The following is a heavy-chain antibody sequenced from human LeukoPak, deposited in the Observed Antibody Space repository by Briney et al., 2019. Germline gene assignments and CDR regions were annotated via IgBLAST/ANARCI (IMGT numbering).Heavy chain of an antibody. Sequence: PGGSLRLSCAASGFTFSSYEMNWVRQAPGKGLEWVSYISSSGSTIYYADSVKGRFTISRDNAKNSLYLQMNSLRAEDTAVYYCARAGNTVAGDGIFDHWGQGTLVTVSS. J-gene: IGHJ4*02. CDR1: GFTFSSYE. V-gene: IGHV3-48*03. CDR3: ARAGNTVAGDGIFDH. CDR2: ISSSGSTI. D-gene: IGHD6-19*01.